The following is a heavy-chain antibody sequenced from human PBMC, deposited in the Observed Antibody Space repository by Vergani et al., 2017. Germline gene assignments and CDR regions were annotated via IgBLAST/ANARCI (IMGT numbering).Heavy chain of an antibody. CDR1: GFSFNTYW. Sequence: EVQLVESGGGSVQSGGSLRLSCVASGFSFNTYWMHWVRQVPGKGLMWVARIDEYGNRATYGDFETGRFTISRDNAKNTVFLQMNNLSADDAGVYYCVRTEYCSGIACNTRFHSWRRGALVTVSS. D-gene: IGHD2/OR15-2a*01. J-gene: IGHJ2*01. CDR3: VRTEYCSGIACNTRFHS. CDR2: IDEYGNRA. V-gene: IGHV3-74*03.